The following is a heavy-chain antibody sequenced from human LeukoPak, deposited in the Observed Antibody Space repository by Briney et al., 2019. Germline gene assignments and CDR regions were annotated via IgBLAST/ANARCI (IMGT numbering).Heavy chain of an antibody. V-gene: IGHV4-59*12. Sequence: SETLSLTCTVSGGSISSYYWSWIRQPPGKGLEWIGYIYYSGSTNYNPSLKSRVTMSVDTSKNQFSLKLSSVTAADTAVYYCARDGDYMDVWGKGTTVTISS. CDR2: IYYSGST. J-gene: IGHJ6*03. D-gene: IGHD3-10*01. CDR1: GGSISSYY. CDR3: ARDGDYMDV.